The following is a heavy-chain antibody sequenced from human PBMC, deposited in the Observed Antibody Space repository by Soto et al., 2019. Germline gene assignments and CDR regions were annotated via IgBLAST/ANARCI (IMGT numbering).Heavy chain of an antibody. V-gene: IGHV3-7*05. CDR3: ARSIAVAGSDAFDI. Sequence: EVQLVESGGGLVQPGGSLRLSCAASGFTFSSYWMSWVRQAPGKGLEWVANIKQDGSEKYYVDSVKGRFTISRDNAKNSLYLQMNSLRADDTAVYYCARSIAVAGSDAFDIWGQVTMVTVSS. J-gene: IGHJ3*02. CDR1: GFTFSSYW. D-gene: IGHD6-19*01. CDR2: IKQDGSEK.